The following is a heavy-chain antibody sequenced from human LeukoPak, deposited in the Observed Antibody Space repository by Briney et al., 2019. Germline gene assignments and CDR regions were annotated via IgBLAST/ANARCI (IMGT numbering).Heavy chain of an antibody. D-gene: IGHD6-13*01. V-gene: IGHV6-1*01. Sequence: SQTLSLTCAISGDRVSSNSAAWNWILQTPSRGLEWLGRTYYRSKWYNDYAVSVKSRILINPDTSKNQFSLQLNSVTPEDTAVYYCARDSSSWYGYFQHWGQGTLVTVSS. CDR3: ARDSSSWYGYFQH. CDR1: GDRVSSNSAA. J-gene: IGHJ1*01. CDR2: TYYRSKWYN.